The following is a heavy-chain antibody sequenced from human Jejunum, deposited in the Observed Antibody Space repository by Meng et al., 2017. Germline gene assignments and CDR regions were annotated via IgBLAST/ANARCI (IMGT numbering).Heavy chain of an antibody. Sequence: SETLSLTCTVSGGSISNSYWSWIRQPAGKGLEYIGRIYPSGSTNYNPSLKSRVTMSVDTSKNQFSLKLNSVTAADTAVYYCARGASGGAHYFDAWGQGTLVTVSS. CDR2: IYPSGST. V-gene: IGHV4-4*07. J-gene: IGHJ4*02. CDR1: GGSISNSY. D-gene: IGHD3-16*01. CDR3: ARGASGGAHYFDA.